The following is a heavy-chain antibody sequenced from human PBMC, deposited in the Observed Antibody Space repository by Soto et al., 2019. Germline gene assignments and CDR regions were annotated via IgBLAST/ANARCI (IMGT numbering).Heavy chain of an antibody. V-gene: IGHV3-23*01. J-gene: IGHJ6*03. D-gene: IGHD3-16*01. CDR2: TSGSGRTT. Sequence: EVQLLESGGGLVQPGGSLRLSCAASGFTFGSYAMNWLRKAPGRGLECVSFTSGSGRTTYYADSVKGRFTVSRDNSKNTLYLQMNSLRAEDTALYYCAKFRGPSYSYYSMDVWGKGTTVTVSS. CDR3: AKFRGPSYSYYSMDV. CDR1: GFTFGSYA.